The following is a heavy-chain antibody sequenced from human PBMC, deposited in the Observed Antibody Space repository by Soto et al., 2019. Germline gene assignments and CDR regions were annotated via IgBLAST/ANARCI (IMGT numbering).Heavy chain of an antibody. D-gene: IGHD1-1*01. CDR3: ARGGLETNWFDP. J-gene: IGHJ5*02. CDR1: GGTFSSYA. CDR2: IIPIFGTA. V-gene: IGHV1-69*13. Sequence: SVKVSCKASGGTFSSYAISWVRQAPGQGLEWMGGIIPIFGTANYAQKFQGRVTITADESTSTAYMELGSLRSEDTAVYYCARGGLETNWFDPWGQGTLVTVSS.